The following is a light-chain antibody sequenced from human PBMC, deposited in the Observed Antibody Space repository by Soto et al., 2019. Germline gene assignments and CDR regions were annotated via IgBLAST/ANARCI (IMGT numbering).Light chain of an antibody. CDR2: WAS. J-gene: IGKJ1*01. Sequence: DVVMTQSPDSLAVSLGERATINCKSSQSLLYSSNNKNYLAWYQQKPGQPPKLLIYWASTRESGVPDRFSGSGSGPDFTLTIRSLQAEDVAVYYCQQYYSTPPVTFGQGTKVEIK. CDR1: QSLLYSSNNKNY. CDR3: QQYYSTPPVT. V-gene: IGKV4-1*01.